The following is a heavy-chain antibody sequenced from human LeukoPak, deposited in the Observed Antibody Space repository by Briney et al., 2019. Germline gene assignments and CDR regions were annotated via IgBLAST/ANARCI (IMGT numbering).Heavy chain of an antibody. Sequence: SETLSLTCTVSGGSISSSSSYWGWIRQPPGKGLEWIGSIYYSGSTYYNPSLKRRVTISVDRSKNQFSLKLSSVTAADTAVYYCARAVGVVDPNWFDPWGQGTLVTVSS. CDR3: ARAVGVVDPNWFDP. D-gene: IGHD3-22*01. CDR1: GGSISSSSSY. J-gene: IGHJ5*02. CDR2: IYYSGST. V-gene: IGHV4-39*07.